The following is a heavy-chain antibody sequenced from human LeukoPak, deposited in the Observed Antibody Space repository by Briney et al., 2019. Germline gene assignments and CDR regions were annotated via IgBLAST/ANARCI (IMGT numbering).Heavy chain of an antibody. CDR2: ISRSGSTI. CDR1: GFTFSDYY. J-gene: IGHJ4*02. D-gene: IGHD3-10*01. Sequence: GGSLKLSCAASGFTFSDYYMSWIRQAPGKGLEWVSYISRSGSTIYYADSVKGRFTISRDNAKNSLYLQMNSLRAEDTAVYYCARAPYGSGSPTNYWGQGTLVTVSS. CDR3: ARAPYGSGSPTNY. V-gene: IGHV3-11*04.